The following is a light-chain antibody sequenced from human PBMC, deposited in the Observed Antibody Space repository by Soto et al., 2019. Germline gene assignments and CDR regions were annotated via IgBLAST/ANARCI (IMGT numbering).Light chain of an antibody. Sequence: EVVMTQSPATLSVSPGEGVTLSCRASQGIGDTLAWYHHKPGQTPRLLIYDTSTRATGVPASFSFSRSGPVFSLTIQSLQSEDFAIYYCQPSDIWPLTFGGGTKVESK. CDR2: DTS. CDR1: QGIGDT. V-gene: IGKV3-15*01. CDR3: QPSDIWPLT. J-gene: IGKJ4*01.